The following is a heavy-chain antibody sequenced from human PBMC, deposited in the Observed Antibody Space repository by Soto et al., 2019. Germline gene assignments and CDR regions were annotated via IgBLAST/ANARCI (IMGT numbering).Heavy chain of an antibody. Sequence: GGSLRLSCATSGFSFSSFAMHWVRQAPGRGLEWLALTSYDGSDQYNAKSVKGRFTISRDNSKKTLYLHMNGLSAEDTAVYFCARDIYYDASGYFDYWGQGTQDTVSS. J-gene: IGHJ4*02. CDR3: ARDIYYDASGYFDY. CDR1: GFSFSSFA. CDR2: TSYDGSDQ. D-gene: IGHD3-22*01. V-gene: IGHV3-30*14.